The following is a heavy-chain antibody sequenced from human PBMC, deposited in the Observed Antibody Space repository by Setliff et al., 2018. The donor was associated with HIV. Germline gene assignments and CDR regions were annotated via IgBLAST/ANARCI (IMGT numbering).Heavy chain of an antibody. D-gene: IGHD2-8*01. CDR3: ATKVYCTNGVCLDAFDI. V-gene: IGHV1-3*01. CDR1: GYTFTSYA. J-gene: IGHJ3*02. Sequence: ASVKVSCKASGYTFTSYAIHWVRQAPGQRLEWMGWINAGNGNTKYSQKFQGRVTITTDTSASTAYMELSSLRSEDTAVYYCATKVYCTNGVCLDAFDIWGQGTMVTV. CDR2: INAGNGNT.